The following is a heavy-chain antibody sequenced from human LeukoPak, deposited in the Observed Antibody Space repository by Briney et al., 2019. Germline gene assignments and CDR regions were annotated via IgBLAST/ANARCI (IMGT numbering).Heavy chain of an antibody. V-gene: IGHV4-39*07. D-gene: IGHD3/OR15-3a*01. J-gene: IGHJ5*02. Sequence: SETLSLTCTVSGGSISSSSYYWGWIRQPPGKGLEWIGSIYYSGSTYYNPSLKSRVTISVDTSKNQFSLKLSSVTAADTAVYYCARGPIPGDWGPNWFDPWGQGTLVTVSS. CDR1: GGSISSSSYY. CDR3: ARGPIPGDWGPNWFDP. CDR2: IYYSGST.